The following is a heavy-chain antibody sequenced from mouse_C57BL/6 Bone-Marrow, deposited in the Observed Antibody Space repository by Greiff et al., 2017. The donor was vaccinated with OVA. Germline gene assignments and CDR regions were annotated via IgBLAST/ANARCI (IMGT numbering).Heavy chain of an antibody. V-gene: IGHV5-4*01. CDR3: ARDDGYYKGYYFDY. CDR2: ISDGGSYT. D-gene: IGHD2-3*01. Sequence: EVKVVESGGGLVKPGGSLKLSCAASGFTFSSYAMSWVRQTPEKRLEWVATISDGGSYTYYPDNVKGRFTISRDNAKNNLYLQMSHLKSEDTAMYYCARDDGYYKGYYFDYWGKGTTLTVSS. CDR1: GFTFSSYA. J-gene: IGHJ2*01.